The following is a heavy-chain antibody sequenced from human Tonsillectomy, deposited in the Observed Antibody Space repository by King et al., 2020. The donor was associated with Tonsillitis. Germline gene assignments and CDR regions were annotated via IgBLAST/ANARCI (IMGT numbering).Heavy chain of an antibody. J-gene: IGHJ4*02. D-gene: IGHD4-11*01. Sequence: VQLVESGGGVVQPGRSLSLSCVASGFTFNTHGMHWVRQAPGKGLEWVAVIAFNGSLKYSADSVKGRFTISRDNSRNTLYLQMNSLRAEDTAAYYCASSRRIYGNYISIWGQGTLVTVSS. CDR2: IAFNGSLK. CDR3: ASSRRIYGNYISI. V-gene: IGHV3-33*05. CDR1: GFTFNTHG.